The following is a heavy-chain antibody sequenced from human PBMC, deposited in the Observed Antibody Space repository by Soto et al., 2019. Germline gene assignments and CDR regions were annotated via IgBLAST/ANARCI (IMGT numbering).Heavy chain of an antibody. Sequence: QVRLVQSGAEVKKAGSSVKVSCKASGGTFSSHAISWVRQAPGQGLEWMGEIKPIFGSTNYAQRFQGRVTITADESTSTAYMKLSSLRSKDTAVFYCASLAGRDPFDIWGQGTMVTASS. V-gene: IGHV1-69*01. J-gene: IGHJ3*02. CDR2: IKPIFGST. CDR3: ASLAGRDPFDI. CDR1: GGTFSSHA.